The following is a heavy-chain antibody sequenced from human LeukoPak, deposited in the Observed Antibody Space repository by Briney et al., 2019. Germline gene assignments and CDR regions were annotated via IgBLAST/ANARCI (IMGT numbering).Heavy chain of an antibody. CDR1: GFTFRRYW. CDR3: ARGQDWNHDY. J-gene: IGHJ4*02. CDR2: IRDDGSDK. D-gene: IGHD1-1*01. V-gene: IGHV3-7*01. Sequence: GGSLRLSCAASGFTFRRYWMSWVRQAPGKGLEWVANIRDDGSDKYYVDSVKGRFTISRDNAKNSLYLQMNSLRAEDTAVYYCARGQDWNHDYWGQGTLVTVSA.